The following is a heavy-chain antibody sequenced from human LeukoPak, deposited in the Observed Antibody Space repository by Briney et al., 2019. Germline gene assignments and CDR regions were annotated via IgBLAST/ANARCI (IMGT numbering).Heavy chain of an antibody. D-gene: IGHD3-16*01. CDR1: GGSFSGYY. V-gene: IGHV4-34*01. J-gene: IGHJ5*02. CDR2: INHSGST. Sequence: TSETLSLTCAVYGGSFSGYYWSWIRQPPGKGLGWIGEINHSGSTNYNPSLKSRVTISVDTSKNQFSLKLSSVTAADTAVYYCARHYGPWGQGTLVTVSS. CDR3: ARHYGP.